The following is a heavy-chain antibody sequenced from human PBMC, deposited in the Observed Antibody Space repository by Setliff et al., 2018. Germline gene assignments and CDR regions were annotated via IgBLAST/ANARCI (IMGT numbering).Heavy chain of an antibody. CDR1: GFVFITYA. CDR3: ARDSPEMVAPPAAHCFDP. D-gene: IGHD2-15*01. V-gene: IGHV1-18*01. J-gene: IGHJ5*02. CDR2: ISGYYNKT. Sequence: GASVKVSCKASGFVFITYAITWVRQAPGQGLEWMGWISGYYNKTNYAQKFQDRVTMTTDTSTGTAYMELRSLKSDDTAVYYCARDSPEMVAPPAAHCFDPWGQGTLVTVSS.